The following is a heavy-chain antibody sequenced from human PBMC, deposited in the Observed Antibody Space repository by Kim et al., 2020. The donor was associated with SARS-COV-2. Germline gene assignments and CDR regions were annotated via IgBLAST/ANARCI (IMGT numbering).Heavy chain of an antibody. V-gene: IGHV3-30*07. J-gene: IGHJ6*02. D-gene: IGHD5-18*01. CDR3: ARDRDGYSYGSSGMDV. Sequence: SVKGRFTIASANSKNTGYLKMNSLRAEDTAVYYCARDRDGYSYGSSGMDVWGQGTTVTVSS.